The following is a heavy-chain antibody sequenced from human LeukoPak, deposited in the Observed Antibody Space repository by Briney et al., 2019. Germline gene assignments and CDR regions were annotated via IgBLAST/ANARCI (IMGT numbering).Heavy chain of an antibody. D-gene: IGHD2-15*01. J-gene: IGHJ5*02. V-gene: IGHV4-30-2*05. CDR2: IYYSGST. CDR3: AREGDCSGGSCYSEHWFDP. Sequence: SQTLSLTCAVSGGSISRGGYSWSWIRQPPGKGLEWIGYIYYSGSTYYNPSLKSRVTISVDTSKNQFSLKLSSVTAADTAVYYCAREGDCSGGSCYSEHWFDPWGQGTLVTVSS. CDR1: GGSISRGGYS.